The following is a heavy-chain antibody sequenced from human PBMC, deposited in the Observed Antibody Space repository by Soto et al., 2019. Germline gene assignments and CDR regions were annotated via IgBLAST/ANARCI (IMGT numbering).Heavy chain of an antibody. V-gene: IGHV3-7*01. J-gene: IGHJ3*01. CDR1: GFTFNSYW. CDR2: INTDGSQK. Sequence: GESLKISCAASGFTFNSYWMTWVRQAPGKGLEWVANINTDGSQKHSVDSVKGRFTFSRDNGKNSLYLQMNSLRVEDTAVYYCARVSRRNTFDVWGQGTMVTVSS. CDR3: ARVSRRNTFDV.